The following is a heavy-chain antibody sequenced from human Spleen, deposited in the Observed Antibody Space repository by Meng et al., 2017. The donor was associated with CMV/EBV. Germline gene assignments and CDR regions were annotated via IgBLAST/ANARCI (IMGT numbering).Heavy chain of an antibody. J-gene: IGHJ4*02. V-gene: IGHV4-34*01. CDR3: ARGRQQLGRYFDY. Sequence: QLPCHEWGTGLLKLSAARPLPCAVDGGSFSGYYWSWIRQPPGKGLEWIGEINHSGSTNYNPSLKSRVTISVDTSKNQFSLKLSSVTAADTAVYYCARGRQQLGRYFDYWGQGTLVTVSS. CDR2: INHSGST. D-gene: IGHD6-13*01. CDR1: GGSFSGYY.